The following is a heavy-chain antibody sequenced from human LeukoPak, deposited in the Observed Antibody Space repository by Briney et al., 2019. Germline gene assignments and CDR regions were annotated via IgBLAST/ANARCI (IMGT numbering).Heavy chain of an antibody. D-gene: IGHD4-11*01. CDR1: GGSISSGIYY. CDR2: IYYSGST. CDR3: AREGTTPTGVRP. V-gene: IGHV4-30-4*08. Sequence: SETLSLTCNASGGSISSGIYYWSWIRQPPGKGLEWIGYIYYSGSTYYNPFLKSRVSISVDTSKNQFSLKLSSVTAADTAVYYCAREGTTPTGVRPWGQGTLVTVSS. J-gene: IGHJ5*02.